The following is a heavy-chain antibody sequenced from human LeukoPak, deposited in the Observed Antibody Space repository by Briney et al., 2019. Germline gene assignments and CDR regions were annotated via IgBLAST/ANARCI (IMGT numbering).Heavy chain of an antibody. Sequence: GGSLRLSCAASGFTFSSYEMNWVRHAPGKGLEWLAAISGSGGSTHYADSVKGRFTLPRDNSKNTLYLQMNSRRADDTAVYYCAKGSGTALLDYWAQGSLVTVSS. D-gene: IGHD2/OR15-2a*01. J-gene: IGHJ4*02. CDR2: ISGSGGST. V-gene: IGHV3-23*01. CDR3: AKGSGTALLDY. CDR1: GFTFSSYE.